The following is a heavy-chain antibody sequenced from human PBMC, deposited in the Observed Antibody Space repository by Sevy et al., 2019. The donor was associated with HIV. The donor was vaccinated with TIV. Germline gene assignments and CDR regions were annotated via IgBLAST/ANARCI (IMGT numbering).Heavy chain of an antibody. V-gene: IGHV3-30*04. CDR2: ISYDGDTK. D-gene: IGHD3-16*01. J-gene: IGHJ4*02. CDR3: ARDDGYTVNWYPGY. CDR1: GFTFSTYA. Sequence: GESLKISCAASGFTFSTYAMHWVRQAPGKGLEWVAVISYDGDTKYYAASVKGRFTISRDNPKNTPYVQMNSLRPEDTAVYYCARDDGYTVNWYPGYWGQGTLVPVSS.